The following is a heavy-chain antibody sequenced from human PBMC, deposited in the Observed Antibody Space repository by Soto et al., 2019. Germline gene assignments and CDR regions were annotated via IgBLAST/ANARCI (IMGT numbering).Heavy chain of an antibody. CDR3: ARDRAVLVYAFDS. D-gene: IGHD3-3*02. CDR1: GFTFRSYG. J-gene: IGHJ3*02. CDR2: IWYDGSNK. V-gene: IGHV3-33*01. Sequence: QVRLVESGGGVVQPGRSVRLSCAAPGFTFRSYGMHWVRQAPGKGLEWVAAIWYDGSNKYYADSVKGRFTIARDNSKNTLYLKMNSLRAEDTAVYYCARDRAVLVYAFDSWGQGTKVTVSS.